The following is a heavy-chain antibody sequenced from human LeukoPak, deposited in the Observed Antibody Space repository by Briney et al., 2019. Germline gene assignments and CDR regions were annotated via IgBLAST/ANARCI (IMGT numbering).Heavy chain of an antibody. CDR2: ISSSGSTI. CDR3: AELGITMIGGV. CDR1: GFTLSTYT. J-gene: IGHJ6*04. D-gene: IGHD3-10*02. Sequence: GGSLRLSCAVSGFTLSTYTMNWVRQAPGKGLEWVSYISSSGSTIYYADSVKGRFTISRDNAKNSLYLQMNSLRAEDTAVYYCAELGITMIGGVWGKGTTVTISS. V-gene: IGHV3-48*04.